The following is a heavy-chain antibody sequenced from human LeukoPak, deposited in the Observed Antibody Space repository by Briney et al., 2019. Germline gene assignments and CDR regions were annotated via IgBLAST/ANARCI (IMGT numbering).Heavy chain of an antibody. CDR3: AKYGDESSGYYSD. CDR1: GFTFSNYA. Sequence: PGGSLRLSCAASGFTFSNYAMSWVRQAPGKGLEWVSAISGSGGSTYYADSVKGRFTISRDNSKNTLYLQMNSLRAEDTAVYYCAKYGDESSGYYSDWGQGTLATVSS. D-gene: IGHD3-22*01. CDR2: ISGSGGST. V-gene: IGHV3-23*01. J-gene: IGHJ4*02.